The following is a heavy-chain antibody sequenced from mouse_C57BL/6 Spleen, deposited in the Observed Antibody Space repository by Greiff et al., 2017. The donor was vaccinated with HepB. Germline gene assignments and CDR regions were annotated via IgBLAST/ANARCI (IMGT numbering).Heavy chain of an antibody. CDR1: GYTFTSYG. J-gene: IGHJ2*01. CDR3: ARIYGSSYFDY. V-gene: IGHV1-81*01. CDR2: IYPRSGNT. D-gene: IGHD1-1*01. Sequence: VQLQQSGAELARPGASVKLSCKASGYTFTSYGISWVKQSTGQGLEWIGEIYPRSGNTYYNEKFKGKATLTADKSSSTAYMELRSLTSEDSAVYFCARIYGSSYFDYWGQGTTLTVSS.